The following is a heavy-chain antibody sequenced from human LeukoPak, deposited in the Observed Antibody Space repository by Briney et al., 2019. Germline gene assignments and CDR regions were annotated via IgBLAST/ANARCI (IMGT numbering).Heavy chain of an antibody. CDR3: ARESTITMVRGVIITGDAFDI. D-gene: IGHD3-10*01. CDR1: GASISSGSYY. J-gene: IGHJ3*02. Sequence: SETLSLTCTVSGASISSGSYYWSWIRRPAGKGLEWIGRIYTSGSTNYNPSLKSRVTISVDTSKNQFSLKLSSVTAADTAVYYCARESTITMVRGVIITGDAFDIWGQGTMVTVSS. V-gene: IGHV4-61*02. CDR2: IYTSGST.